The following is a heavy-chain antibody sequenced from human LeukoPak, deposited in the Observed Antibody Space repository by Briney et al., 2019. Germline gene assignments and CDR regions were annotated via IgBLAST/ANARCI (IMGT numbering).Heavy chain of an antibody. D-gene: IGHD5-12*01. J-gene: IGHJ4*02. Sequence: GGSLRLSCAASGFTFSSYDMHWVRHATGKGLEWVSAIGTAGGTYYPGSVKGRFTISRDNAKNSLYLQMNSLRAEDTAVYYCARGTTGGYSPSHWGQGTLVTVSS. CDR1: GFTFSSYD. V-gene: IGHV3-13*04. CDR2: IGTAGGT. CDR3: ARGTTGGYSPSH.